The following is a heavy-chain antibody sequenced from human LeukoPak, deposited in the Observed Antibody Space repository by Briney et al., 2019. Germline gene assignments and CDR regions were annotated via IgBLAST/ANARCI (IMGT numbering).Heavy chain of an antibody. D-gene: IGHD4-11*01. CDR2: INHSGST. CDR1: GGSFSGYY. V-gene: IGHV4-34*01. Sequence: PSETLSLTCAVYGGSFSGYYWSWIRQPPGKGLEWIGEINHSGSTNYNSSLKSRVTISVDTSKNQFSLKLNSVTVADTAVYYRARGAGWQQLALYYFDCWGQGTLVTVSS. CDR3: ARGAGWQQLALYYFDC. J-gene: IGHJ4*02.